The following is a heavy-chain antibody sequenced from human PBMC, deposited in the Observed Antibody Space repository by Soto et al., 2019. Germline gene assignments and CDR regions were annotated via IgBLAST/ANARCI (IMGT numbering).Heavy chain of an antibody. V-gene: IGHV3-23*01. Sequence: RSLRPSCASSGFTFSSYAMSWVRQAPGTGMEWVSAIRGSGGRTYYADSVKGRFTISRDNSKNTLYLQMNSLRAEDTAVYYCAKSLYSSSWYYFDYWGQGSLVPVSS. CDR1: GFTFSSYA. J-gene: IGHJ4*02. CDR2: IRGSGGRT. D-gene: IGHD6-13*01. CDR3: AKSLYSSSWYYFDY.